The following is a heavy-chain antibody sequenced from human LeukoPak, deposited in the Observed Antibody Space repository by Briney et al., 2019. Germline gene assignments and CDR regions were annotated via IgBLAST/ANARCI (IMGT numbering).Heavy chain of an antibody. D-gene: IGHD5-18*01. V-gene: IGHV3-53*01. Sequence: GGSLRLSCAASGFTVSNNYMSWVRHAPGRGLEWVSVIYSGGSTYYADSVTGRFTISRDNSKNTLSLQMNSLRAEDTAVYFCASKRGYSYGYDYWGQGTLVTVSS. CDR1: GFTVSNNY. CDR3: ASKRGYSYGYDY. J-gene: IGHJ4*02. CDR2: IYSGGST.